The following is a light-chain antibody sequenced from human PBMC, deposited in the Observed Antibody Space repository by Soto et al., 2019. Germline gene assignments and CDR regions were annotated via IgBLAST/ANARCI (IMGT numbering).Light chain of an antibody. CDR1: QYVSRNY. CDR2: TTS. CDR3: QQYDDSPRT. V-gene: IGKV3-20*01. J-gene: IGKJ1*01. Sequence: EIVLTQSPGTLSLSPGERATLSCRASQYVSRNYVAWYQQKPGQAPRLLIYTTSSRATGIPERLSGSASGTALPLTISRLEPEDFAVYYWQQYDDSPRTFGQGTKVEIK.